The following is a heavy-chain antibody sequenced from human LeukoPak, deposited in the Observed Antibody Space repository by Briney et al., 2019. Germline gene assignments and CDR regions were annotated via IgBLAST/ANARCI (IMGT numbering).Heavy chain of an antibody. J-gene: IGHJ5*02. D-gene: IGHD4-17*01. Sequence: SETLSLTCTVSGGSISSYYWSWIRQPPGKGLEWIGYIYYSGSTNYNPSLKSRVTISVDTSKNQFSLKLSSVTAADTAVYYCAREGDYEERRDWFDPWGQGTLVTVSS. V-gene: IGHV4-59*01. CDR2: IYYSGST. CDR1: GGSISSYY. CDR3: AREGDYEERRDWFDP.